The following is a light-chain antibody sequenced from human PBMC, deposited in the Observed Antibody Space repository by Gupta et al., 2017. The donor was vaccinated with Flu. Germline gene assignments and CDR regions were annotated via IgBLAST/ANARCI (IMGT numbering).Light chain of an antibody. CDR3: QQYNNWPPVT. V-gene: IGKV3-15*01. CDR2: GAS. J-gene: IGKJ2*01. Sequence: ATLSGSPGERATLSCRASESVNSNVAWYQQKPGQSPRLLLFGASTRVTGIPARFSGSGSGTEFTLTISSLQSEDFAVYYCQQYNNWPPVTFGQGTKLEIK. CDR1: ESVNSN.